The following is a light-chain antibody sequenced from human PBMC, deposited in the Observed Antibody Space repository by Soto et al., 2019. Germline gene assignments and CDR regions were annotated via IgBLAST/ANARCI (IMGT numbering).Light chain of an antibody. CDR1: SSDVGGYNY. V-gene: IGLV2-14*01. CDR2: EVS. Sequence: QSVLTQPASVSGSPGQSITISCTGTSSDVGGYNYISWYQQHPGKAPKLMIYEVSNRPSRVSNRFSGPKSGNTASLTISGLQAEDEADYYCSSYTSTSTHNYVFGTGTKVTVL. J-gene: IGLJ1*01. CDR3: SSYTSTSTHNYV.